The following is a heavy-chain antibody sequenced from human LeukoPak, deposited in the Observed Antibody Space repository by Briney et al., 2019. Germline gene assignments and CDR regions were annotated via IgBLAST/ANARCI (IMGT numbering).Heavy chain of an antibody. Sequence: PGGSLRLSCVESGFTFSSYGMHWVRQAPGKGLEWVAFIRYDGSNKYYADSVKGRFTISRDNSKNTLYLQLNSLRPEDTAVYYCAKDKGWRWELVGNFEYWGQGTLVTVSS. J-gene: IGHJ4*02. CDR2: IRYDGSNK. CDR1: GFTFSSYG. D-gene: IGHD1-26*01. CDR3: AKDKGWRWELVGNFEY. V-gene: IGHV3-30*02.